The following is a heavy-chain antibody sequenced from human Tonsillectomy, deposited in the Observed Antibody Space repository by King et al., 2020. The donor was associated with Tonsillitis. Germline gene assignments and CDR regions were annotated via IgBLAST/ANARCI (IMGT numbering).Heavy chain of an antibody. D-gene: IGHD6-13*01. V-gene: IGHV3-30-3*01. CDR1: GFTFSSYA. CDR3: ARLAAAGNYYYYGMDV. CDR2: ISYDGSNK. J-gene: IGHJ6*02. Sequence: VQLVESGGGVVQPGRSLRLSCAASGFTFSSYAMHWVRQAPGKGLEWVAVISYDGSNKYYADSVKGRFTISRDNSKNTLYLQMNSLRAEDTAVYYCARLAAAGNYYYYGMDVWGQETTVTVSS.